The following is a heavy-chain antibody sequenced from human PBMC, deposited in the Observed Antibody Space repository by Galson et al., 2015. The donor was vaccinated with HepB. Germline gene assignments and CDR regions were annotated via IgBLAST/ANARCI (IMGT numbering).Heavy chain of an antibody. D-gene: IGHD1-7*01. CDR2: ISAYNGNT. V-gene: IGHV1-18*01. J-gene: IGHJ3*02. Sequence: SVKVSCKASGYTFTSYGISWVRQAPGQGLEWMGWISAYNGNTNYAQKLQGRVTMTTDTSTSTAYMELRSLRSDDTAVYYCARDRIEMVELIVADDDAFDIWGQGTMVTVSS. CDR1: GYTFTSYG. CDR3: ARDRIEMVELIVADDDAFDI.